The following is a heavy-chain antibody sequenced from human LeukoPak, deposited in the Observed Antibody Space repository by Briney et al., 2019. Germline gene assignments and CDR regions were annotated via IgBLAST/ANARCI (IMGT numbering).Heavy chain of an antibody. CDR1: GVSISSSNSY. V-gene: IGHV4-39*01. CDR3: ARHGATERWLHQGRYFDY. D-gene: IGHD5-24*01. J-gene: IGHJ4*02. Sequence: SETLSLTCTVSGVSISSSNSYWGWIRQPPGKGLEWIGSIYYSGNTYYNPSLKSRVTISVDTSKNQFSLKLSSVTAADTAVYYCARHGATERWLHQGRYFDYWGQGTLVTVSS. CDR2: IYYSGNT.